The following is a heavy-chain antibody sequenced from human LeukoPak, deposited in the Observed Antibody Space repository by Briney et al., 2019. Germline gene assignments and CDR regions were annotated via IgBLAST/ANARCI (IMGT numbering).Heavy chain of an antibody. D-gene: IGHD3-9*01. V-gene: IGHV3-23*01. CDR2: ISGSGGST. CDR3: AKLGWGGDWLLYGVWFDY. CDR1: GFTFSSYA. J-gene: IGHJ4*02. Sequence: GGSLRLSCAASGFTFSSYAMSWVRRAPGKGLEWVSAISGSGGSTYYADSVKGRFTISRDNSKNTLYLQMNSLRAEDTAVYYCAKLGWGGDWLLYGVWFDYWGQGTLVTVSS.